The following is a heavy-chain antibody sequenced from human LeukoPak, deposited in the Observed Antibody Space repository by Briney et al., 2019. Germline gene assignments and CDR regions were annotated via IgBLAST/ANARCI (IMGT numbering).Heavy chain of an antibody. CDR2: IYYSGST. D-gene: IGHD3-16*01. CDR3: ARDLGGDGMDV. V-gene: IGHV4-59*01. Sequence: SETLSLTCTVSGGSISSYYWSWIRQPPGKGLEGIGYIYYSGSTNYNPSLKSRVTISVDTSKNQFSLKLSSVTAADTAVYYCARDLGGDGMDVWGQGTTVTVS. J-gene: IGHJ6*02. CDR1: GGSISSYY.